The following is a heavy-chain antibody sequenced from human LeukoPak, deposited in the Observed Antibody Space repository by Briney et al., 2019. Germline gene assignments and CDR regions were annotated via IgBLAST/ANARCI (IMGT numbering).Heavy chain of an antibody. CDR3: ARGILVVVPAAPYYYYYMDV. Sequence: SETLSLTCAVYGGSFSGYYWSWVRQPPGKGLEWIGEINHSGSTNYNPSLKSRVTISVDTSKNQFSLKLSSVTAADTAVYYCARGILVVVPAAPYYYYYMDVWGKGTTVTVSS. CDR1: GGSFSGYY. CDR2: INHSGST. D-gene: IGHD2-2*01. V-gene: IGHV4-34*01. J-gene: IGHJ6*03.